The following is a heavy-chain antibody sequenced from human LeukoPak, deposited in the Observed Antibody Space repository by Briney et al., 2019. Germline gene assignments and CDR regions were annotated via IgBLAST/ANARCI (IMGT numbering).Heavy chain of an antibody. D-gene: IGHD3-9*01. Sequence: TGGSLRPSCAASGFTFDDYAMHWVRQAPGKGLEWVSGISWNSGSIGYADSVKGRFTISRDNAKNSLYLQMNSLRAEDTAVYYCARSSLVRWPTDYFDYWGQGTLVTVSS. J-gene: IGHJ4*02. CDR2: ISWNSGSI. CDR1: GFTFDDYA. CDR3: ARSSLVRWPTDYFDY. V-gene: IGHV3-9*01.